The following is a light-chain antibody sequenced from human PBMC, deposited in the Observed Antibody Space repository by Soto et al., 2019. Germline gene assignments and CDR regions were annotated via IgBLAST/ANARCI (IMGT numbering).Light chain of an antibody. Sequence: EIVLTQSPATLSLSPGERATLSCRASQSVSSYLAWYQRKPGQAPRLLIYDASNRATGIPARFSGSGSGTDFTLTISSLEPEAVAVYYCQQRSNWLFTFGPGTKVDIK. CDR1: QSVSSY. CDR3: QQRSNWLFT. V-gene: IGKV3-11*01. J-gene: IGKJ3*01. CDR2: DAS.